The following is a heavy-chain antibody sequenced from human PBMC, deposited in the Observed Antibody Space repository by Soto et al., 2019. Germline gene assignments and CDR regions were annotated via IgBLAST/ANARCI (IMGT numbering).Heavy chain of an antibody. CDR1: GGSFSGYY. CDR3: AREGYDYGDYVFDY. Sequence: PSETLSLTCAVYGGSFSGYYWSWIRQPPGKGLEWIGEINHSGSTNYSPSLKSRVTISVDTSKNQFSLKLSSVTAADTAVYYCAREGYDYGDYVFDYWGQGTLVTVSS. D-gene: IGHD4-17*01. V-gene: IGHV4-34*01. J-gene: IGHJ4*02. CDR2: INHSGST.